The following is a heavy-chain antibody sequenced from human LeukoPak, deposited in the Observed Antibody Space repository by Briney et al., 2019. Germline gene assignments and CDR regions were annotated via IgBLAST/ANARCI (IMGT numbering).Heavy chain of an antibody. D-gene: IGHD3-22*01. CDR2: IAKDGSGK. V-gene: IGHV3-7*01. CDR3: ARDRDYYAIDY. Sequence: GGSLRLSSAASGFTFSSYWMGWVRQAPEMGLEWVANIAKDGSGKNYVDSVKGRFTISRDNAKNSLYLQMNSLRAEDTAVYYCARDRDYYAIDYWGQGTLVTVSS. J-gene: IGHJ4*02. CDR1: GFTFSSYW.